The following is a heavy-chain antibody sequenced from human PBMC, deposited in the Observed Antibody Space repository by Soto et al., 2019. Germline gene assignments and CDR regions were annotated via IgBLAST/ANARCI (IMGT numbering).Heavy chain of an antibody. CDR3: ARGPYGGYDPRGYYYGMDG. J-gene: IGHJ6*02. CDR1: GGTFSSYT. CDR2: IIPILGIA. D-gene: IGHD5-12*01. V-gene: IGHV1-69*02. Sequence: QVQLVQSGAEVKKPGSSVKVSCKASGGTFSSYTISWVRQAPGQGLEWMGRIIPILGIANYAQKFQGRVKITSDKATSTAYMGLSRVRSEDTAVYYCARGPYGGYDPRGYYYGMDGWGQGSTVTVSS.